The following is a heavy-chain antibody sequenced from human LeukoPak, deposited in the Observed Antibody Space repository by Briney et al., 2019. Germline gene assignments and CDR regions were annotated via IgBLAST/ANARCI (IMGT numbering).Heavy chain of an antibody. J-gene: IGHJ4*02. Sequence: PGGSLRLSCAASGFTFSSYSMNWVRQAPGKGLEWVSYISSSSTIYYADSVKGRFTISRDDAKNSLYLQMNSLRAEDTAVYYCAREGYYYGSGSTYWGQGTLVTVSS. D-gene: IGHD3-10*01. CDR3: AREGYYYGSGSTY. CDR1: GFTFSSYS. V-gene: IGHV3-48*01. CDR2: ISSSSTI.